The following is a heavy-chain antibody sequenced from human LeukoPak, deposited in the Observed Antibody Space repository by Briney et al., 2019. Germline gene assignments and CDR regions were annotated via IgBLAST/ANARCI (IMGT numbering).Heavy chain of an antibody. CDR1: GFTFSSYG. J-gene: IGHJ4*02. V-gene: IGHV3-30*03. CDR3: ARESRHKYFDY. Sequence: GGSLRLSCAASGFTFSSYGMHWVRQAPGKGLEWVAVISYDGSNKYYADSVKGRFTISRDNSKNTLYLQMNSLRAEDTAVYYCARESRHKYFDYWGQGTLVTVSS. CDR2: ISYDGSNK.